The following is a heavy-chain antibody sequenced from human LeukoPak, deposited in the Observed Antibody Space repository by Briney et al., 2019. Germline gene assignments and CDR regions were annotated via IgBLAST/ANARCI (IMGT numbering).Heavy chain of an antibody. D-gene: IGHD6-13*01. CDR3: ARGRTSGSSWPFDY. V-gene: IGHV3-11*04. J-gene: IGHJ4*02. Sequence: PGGSLRLSCAASGFTFNDYYMSWIRQAPGKGLEWISYIGSSGDSINYADSVKGRFTIPRDNAKNSLSLQMNSLRAEDTAVYYCARGRTSGSSWPFDYWGQGTPVTVSS. CDR2: IGSSGDSI. CDR1: GFTFNDYY.